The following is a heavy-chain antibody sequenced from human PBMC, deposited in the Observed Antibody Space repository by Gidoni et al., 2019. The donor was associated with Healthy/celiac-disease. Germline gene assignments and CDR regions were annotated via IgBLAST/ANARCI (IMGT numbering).Heavy chain of an antibody. CDR2: IKQDGSEK. Sequence: EVQLVESGGGLVQPGGSLRLSCAASGFPFSSYWMRWVRQAPGKGLEWVANIKQDGSEKYYVDSVKGRFTISRDNAKNSLYLQMNSLRAEDTAVYYCARDRGDIVATNHYYGMDVWGQGTTVTVSS. CDR3: ARDRGDIVATNHYYGMDV. J-gene: IGHJ6*02. D-gene: IGHD5-12*01. V-gene: IGHV3-7*04. CDR1: GFPFSSYW.